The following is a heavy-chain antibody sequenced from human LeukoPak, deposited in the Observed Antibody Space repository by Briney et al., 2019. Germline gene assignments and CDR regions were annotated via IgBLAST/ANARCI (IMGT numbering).Heavy chain of an antibody. CDR1: GGSISSYY. CDR3: ARQFRGVINFDY. Sequence: SETLSLTCTVSGGSISSYYWSWIRQPPGKGLECIGYIYYSGSTNYNPSLKSRVTVSVDTSKNQFSLKLSSVTAADTAVYYCARQFRGVINFDYWGQGTLVTVSS. V-gene: IGHV4-59*08. CDR2: IYYSGST. J-gene: IGHJ4*02. D-gene: IGHD3-10*01.